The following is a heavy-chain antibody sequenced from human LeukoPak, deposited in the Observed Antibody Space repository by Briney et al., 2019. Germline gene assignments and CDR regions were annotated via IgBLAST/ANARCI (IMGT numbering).Heavy chain of an antibody. D-gene: IGHD1-26*01. CDR2: ISGSGGST. CDR3: AKDRSGGSYYDNWFDP. J-gene: IGHJ5*02. V-gene: IGHV3-23*01. Sequence: PSETLSLTCSVSDGSISNSSYYWGWARQPPGKGLEWVSAISGSGGSTYYADSVKGRFTISRDNSKNTLYLQMNSLRAEDTAVYYCAKDRSGGSYYDNWFDPWGQGTLVTVSS. CDR1: DGSISNSSYY.